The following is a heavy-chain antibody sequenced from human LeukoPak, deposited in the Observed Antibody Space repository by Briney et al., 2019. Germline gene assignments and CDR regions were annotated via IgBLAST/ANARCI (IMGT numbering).Heavy chain of an antibody. CDR2: ISAYNGNT. D-gene: IGHD3-22*01. CDR1: GYTFTSYG. V-gene: IGHV1-18*01. Sequence: ASVKVSCKASGYTFTSYGISWVRQAPGQGLEWMGWISAYNGNTNYAQKLQGRVTMTTDTSTITAYMELRSLRSDDTAVYYCARGHSSGYYFALQGEFDSWGQGTLVTVSS. CDR3: ARGHSSGYYFALQGEFDS. J-gene: IGHJ4*02.